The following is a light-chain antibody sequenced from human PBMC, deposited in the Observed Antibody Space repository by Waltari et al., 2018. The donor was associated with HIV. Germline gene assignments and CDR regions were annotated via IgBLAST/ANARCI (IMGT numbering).Light chain of an antibody. CDR1: SSNIENDN. CDR3: VGWDSSLSTYV. Sequence: QSFLTQPPSASGPPGQTVTISCSGSSSNIENDNVYWYQQLPGMTPKLLIDKNFPRPSGVPDRFAASKSGTSASLTISGLRSADEADYYCVGWDSSLSTYVFGAGTKVAVL. J-gene: IGLJ1*01. V-gene: IGLV1-47*01. CDR2: KNF.